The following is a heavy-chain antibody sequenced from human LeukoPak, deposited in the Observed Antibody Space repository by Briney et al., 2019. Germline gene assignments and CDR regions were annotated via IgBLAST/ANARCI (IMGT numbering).Heavy chain of an antibody. CDR1: GGSFSGYY. V-gene: IGHV4-34*01. CDR2: INHSGST. Sequence: SETLSLTCAVYGGSFSGYYWSWIRQPPGKGLGWIGEINHSGSTNYNPSLKSRVTISVDTSKNQFSLKLSSVTAADTAVYYCARAPSYYFYLGYFDYWGQGTLVTVSS. CDR3: ARAPSYYFYLGYFDY. D-gene: IGHD1-26*01. J-gene: IGHJ4*02.